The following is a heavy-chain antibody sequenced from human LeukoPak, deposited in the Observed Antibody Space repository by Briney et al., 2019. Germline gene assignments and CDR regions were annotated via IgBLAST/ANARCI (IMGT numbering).Heavy chain of an antibody. CDR2: ISTYNDNT. V-gene: IGHV1-18*01. CDR1: ASTFTSYG. D-gene: IGHD2-21*02. Sequence: GASVKVSCMASASTFTSYGLSWVRQAPGQGLEWMGWISTYNDNTNYAQHFQGRVTLTTDTSTSTAYMELRSLRSDDTAVYYCARVPGGVVTASFFDSWGQGTLVTVSS. CDR3: ARVPGGVVTASFFDS. J-gene: IGHJ4*02.